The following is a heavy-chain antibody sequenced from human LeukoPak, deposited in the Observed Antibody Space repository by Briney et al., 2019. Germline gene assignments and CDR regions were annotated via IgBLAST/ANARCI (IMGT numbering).Heavy chain of an antibody. CDR1: GFTFSDYY. CDR2: INSGSTNT. Sequence: GGSLRLSCAASGFTFSDYYMSWIRQAPGKGLEWVSFINSGSTNTNHADSVKGRFTISRNNVKSSLYLQMNSLRAEDTAVYYCARAGRFGELSTDVWGQGTTVIVSS. CDR3: ARAGRFGELSTDV. J-gene: IGHJ6*02. V-gene: IGHV3-11*05. D-gene: IGHD3-10*01.